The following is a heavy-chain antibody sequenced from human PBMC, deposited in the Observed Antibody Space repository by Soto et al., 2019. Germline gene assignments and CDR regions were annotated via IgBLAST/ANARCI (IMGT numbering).Heavy chain of an antibody. D-gene: IGHD2-15*01. CDR3: AKVLRVGGYYYYYGMDV. J-gene: IGHJ6*02. V-gene: IGHV3-23*01. CDR1: GLPFSSNP. CDR2: ISGSGGST. Sequence: EVQLLESGGGLVQPGGSRSLSGAASGLPFSSNPMSWSPKAPGKGLEWVSAISGSGGSTYYADSVKGRFTISRDNSKNTLYLQMNSLRAEDTAVYYCAKVLRVGGYYYYYGMDVWGQGTTVTVSS.